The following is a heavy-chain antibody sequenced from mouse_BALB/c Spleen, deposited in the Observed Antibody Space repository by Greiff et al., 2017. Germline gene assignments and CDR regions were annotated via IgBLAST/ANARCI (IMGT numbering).Heavy chain of an antibody. CDR2: ISNLAYSI. D-gene: IGHD1-1*01. CDR3: ARETTEGYFDV. Sequence: EVKLQESGGGLVQPGGSRKLSCAASGFTFSDYGMAWVRQAPGKGPEWVAFISNLAYSIYYADTVTGRFTISRENAKNTLYLEMSSLRSEDTAMYYCARETTEGYFDVWGAGTTVTVSS. V-gene: IGHV5-15*02. J-gene: IGHJ1*01. CDR1: GFTFSDYG.